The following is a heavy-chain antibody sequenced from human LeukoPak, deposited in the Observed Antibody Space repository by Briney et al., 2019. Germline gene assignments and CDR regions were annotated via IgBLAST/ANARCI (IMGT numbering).Heavy chain of an antibody. J-gene: IGHJ4*02. D-gene: IGHD4-11*01. CDR1: GGSISSYY. Sequence: AETLSLTCTVSGGSISSYYWSWIRQAAGKGLEWIGRIYTSGSTNYNPSLKSRVTMLVDTSKNQFSLKLSSVTAAETAVYYCARHRMTTGTISDFDYWGQGTLVTVSS. CDR2: IYTSGST. CDR3: ARHRMTTGTISDFDY. V-gene: IGHV4-4*07.